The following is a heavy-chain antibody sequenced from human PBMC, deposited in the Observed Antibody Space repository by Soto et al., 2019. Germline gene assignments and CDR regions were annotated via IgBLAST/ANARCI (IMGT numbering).Heavy chain of an antibody. Sequence: PSETPSLTCTVSGGSITSSSYYLGWIRQPPGKGLEWIGSIYYSGSTYYNPSLKSRVTISVDTSKNQFSLKLSSVTAADTAVYYCASNSYGCTFYDYWGQGTLVTVSS. CDR2: IYYSGST. CDR1: GGSITSSSYY. J-gene: IGHJ4*02. D-gene: IGHD5-18*01. CDR3: ASNSYGCTFYDY. V-gene: IGHV4-39*05.